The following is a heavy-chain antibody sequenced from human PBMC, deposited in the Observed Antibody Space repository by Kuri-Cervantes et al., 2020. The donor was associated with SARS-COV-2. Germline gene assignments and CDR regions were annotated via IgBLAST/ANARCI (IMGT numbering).Heavy chain of an antibody. CDR3: ARTSYGSALY. CDR2: IYHSGST. Sequence: SETLSLTCTVSGYSISSGYYWGWIRQPPGKGLEWIGSIYHSGSTYYNQSLKSRVTISVDTSKNQFSLKLSSVTAADTAVYYCARTSYGSALYWGQGTLVTVSS. D-gene: IGHD3-10*01. V-gene: IGHV4-38-2*02. J-gene: IGHJ4*02. CDR1: GYSISSGYY.